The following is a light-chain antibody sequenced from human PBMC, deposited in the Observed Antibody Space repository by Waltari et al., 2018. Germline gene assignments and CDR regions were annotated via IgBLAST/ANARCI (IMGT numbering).Light chain of an antibody. V-gene: IGKV1-5*03. J-gene: IGKJ3*01. Sequence: DIQMTQSPSTLSASVGDRVTITCRASQSISNWLVWYQQKPGKAPKVLIYKASSLQSGVASRFSGSGSGTEFTLTISSLQPDDFATYYCQHYNSYSVTFGPGTKVDI. CDR3: QHYNSYSVT. CDR2: KAS. CDR1: QSISNW.